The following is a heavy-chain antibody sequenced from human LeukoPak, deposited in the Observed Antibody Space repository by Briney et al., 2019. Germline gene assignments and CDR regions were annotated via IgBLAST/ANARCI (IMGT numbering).Heavy chain of an antibody. CDR3: ARGGYSGYDFHY. CDR2: ISSSSSYI. J-gene: IGHJ4*02. CDR1: GFTFSSYS. Sequence: PGRSLRLSCAASGFTFSSYSMNWVRQAPGKGLEWVSSISSSSSYIYYADSVKGRFTISRDNAKNSLYLQMNSLRAEDTAVYYCARGGYSGYDFHYWGQGTLVTVSS. D-gene: IGHD5-12*01. V-gene: IGHV3-21*01.